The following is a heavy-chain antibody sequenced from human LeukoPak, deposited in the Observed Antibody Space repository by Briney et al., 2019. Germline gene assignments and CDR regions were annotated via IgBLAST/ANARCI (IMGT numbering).Heavy chain of an antibody. CDR3: AKDPRGGYSGSWYFDY. V-gene: IGHV3-23*01. D-gene: IGHD5-12*01. J-gene: IGHJ4*02. CDR2: ICGTGDSI. Sequence: GGSLRLSCSASGFTFSSYVLSWVRQAPGKGLEWVSAICGTGDSIYYADSVKGRFTISRDNSKNTLYLLMNSLTAEDTAVYYCAKDPRGGYSGSWYFDYWGQGTLVTVSS. CDR1: GFTFSSYV.